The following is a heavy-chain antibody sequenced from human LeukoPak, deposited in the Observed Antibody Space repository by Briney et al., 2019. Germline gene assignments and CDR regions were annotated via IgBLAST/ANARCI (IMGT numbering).Heavy chain of an antibody. D-gene: IGHD6-19*01. CDR1: GGSISSSSYY. V-gene: IGHV4-39*01. J-gene: IGHJ5*02. CDR2: IYYSGST. Sequence: SETLSLTCTVSGGSISSSSYYWGWIRQPPGKGLEWIGSIYYSGSTYYNPSLKSRVTISVDTSKNQFSLKLSSVTAADTAVYYCARRAPYSSGSCWFDPWGQGTLVTVSS. CDR3: ARRAPYSSGSCWFDP.